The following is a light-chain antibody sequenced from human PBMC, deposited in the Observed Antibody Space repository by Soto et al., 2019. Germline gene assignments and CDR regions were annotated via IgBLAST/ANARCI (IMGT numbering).Light chain of an antibody. CDR1: QTISSY. Sequence: DIQMTQSPASLSASVGDRVTITCRASQTISSYLNWYQQKAGAAPKLLIYYASTLQSGVPSRFSGSGFGTDYTLTISSLQPADFAVYYGQQNFRTPHTFGQGTKLDIK. J-gene: IGKJ2*01. CDR2: YAS. V-gene: IGKV1-39*01. CDR3: QQNFRTPHT.